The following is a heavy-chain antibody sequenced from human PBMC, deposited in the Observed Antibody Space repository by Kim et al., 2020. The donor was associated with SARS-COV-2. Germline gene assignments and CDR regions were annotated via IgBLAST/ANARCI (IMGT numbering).Heavy chain of an antibody. V-gene: IGHV4-30-2*03. CDR3: ASVAVAGTYPNGFDP. J-gene: IGHJ5*02. D-gene: IGHD6-19*01. Sequence: PSLKSRVTRYVATSKNQFSLKLSSVTAADTAVYYCASVAVAGTYPNGFDPWGQGTLVTVSS.